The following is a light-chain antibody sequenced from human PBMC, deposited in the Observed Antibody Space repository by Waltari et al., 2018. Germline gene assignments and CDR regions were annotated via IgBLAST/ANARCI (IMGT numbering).Light chain of an antibody. CDR1: QTVETW. J-gene: IGKJ1*01. V-gene: IGKV1-5*03. Sequence: DIQMTQSPSTLSASPGDSVTITCRASQTVETWLAWYQQKPGRPPKFLIHKASTLATGVPSRFRGSGSGTEFTLTINGLQVDDFATYYCQQYNFDPWTFGQGTRVEIK. CDR3: QQYNFDPWT. CDR2: KAS.